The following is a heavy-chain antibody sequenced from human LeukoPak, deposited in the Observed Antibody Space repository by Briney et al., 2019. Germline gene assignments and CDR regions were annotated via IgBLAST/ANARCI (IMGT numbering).Heavy chain of an antibody. CDR1: GFTFSSYG. D-gene: IGHD7-27*01. V-gene: IGHV3-33*01. CDR3: ARDRDWGCSYCSY. J-gene: IGHJ4*02. CDR2: IWFDGSNK. Sequence: GGSLRLSCAASGFTFSSYGMHRVRQAPGKGLEWVAVIWFDGSNKYYAGSVKGRFTISRDNSKNTLYLQMNSLRAEDTAVYYCARDRDWGCSYCSYWGQGTLVTVSS.